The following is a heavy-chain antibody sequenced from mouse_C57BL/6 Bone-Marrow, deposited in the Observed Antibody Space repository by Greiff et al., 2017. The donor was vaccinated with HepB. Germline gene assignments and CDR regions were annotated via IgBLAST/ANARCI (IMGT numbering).Heavy chain of an antibody. D-gene: IGHD1-1*01. CDR2: ISYDGSN. Sequence: EVKLQESGPGLVKPSQSLSLTCSVTGYSITSGYYWNWIRQFPGNKLEWMGYISYDGSNNYNPSLKNRISITRDTSKNQFFLKLNSVTTEDTATYYCASVHYYGSSYAYWGQGTLVTVSA. J-gene: IGHJ3*01. V-gene: IGHV3-6*01. CDR3: ASVHYYGSSYAY. CDR1: GYSITSGYY.